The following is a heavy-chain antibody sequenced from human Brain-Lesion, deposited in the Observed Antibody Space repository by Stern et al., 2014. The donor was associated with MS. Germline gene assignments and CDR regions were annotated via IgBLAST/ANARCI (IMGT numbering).Heavy chain of an antibody. V-gene: IGHV3-7*01. CDR3: ARIDRGNYDFWSGYYDYWFDP. J-gene: IGHJ5*02. Sequence: EVQLVESGGDLVQPGGSLRLSCVASGFTFSDYWLTWVRQAPGKGLQWVANINTDGGGKNYVYSVKGRFTISRDNAKNALYLQMNSLRVDDTAVYYCARIDRGNYDFWSGYYDYWFDPWGQGTLVTVSS. CDR1: GFTFSDYW. D-gene: IGHD3-3*01. CDR2: INTDGGGK.